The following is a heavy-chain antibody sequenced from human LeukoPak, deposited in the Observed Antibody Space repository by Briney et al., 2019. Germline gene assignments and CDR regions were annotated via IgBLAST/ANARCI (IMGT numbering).Heavy chain of an antibody. Sequence: PSETLSLTCAVYGGSFSGYYWSWIRQPPGKGLEWIGEINHSGSTNYNPSLKSRVTISVDTSKNQFSLKLSSVTAADTAVYYCARGYSSSWYGTGQPYYMDVWGKGTTVTVSS. D-gene: IGHD6-13*01. CDR1: GGSFSGYY. J-gene: IGHJ6*03. CDR2: INHSGST. CDR3: ARGYSSSWYGTGQPYYMDV. V-gene: IGHV4-34*01.